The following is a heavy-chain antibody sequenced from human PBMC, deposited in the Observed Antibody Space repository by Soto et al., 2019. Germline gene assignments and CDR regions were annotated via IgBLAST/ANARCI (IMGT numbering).Heavy chain of an antibody. CDR3: AKDPWGYCSSTSCYLDYYYYYMDV. CDR1: GFTFSSYA. CDR2: ISGSGGST. V-gene: IGHV3-23*01. Sequence: GGSLRLSCAASGFTFSSYAMSWVRQAPGKGLEWVSAISGSGGSTYYADSVKGRFTISRDNSKNTLYLQMNSLRAEDTAVYYCAKDPWGYCSSTSCYLDYYYYYMDVWGKGTTVTVSS. J-gene: IGHJ6*03. D-gene: IGHD2-2*01.